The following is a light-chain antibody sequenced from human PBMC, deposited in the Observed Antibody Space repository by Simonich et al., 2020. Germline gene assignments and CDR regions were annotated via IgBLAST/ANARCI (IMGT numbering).Light chain of an antibody. V-gene: IGKV3-11*01. J-gene: IGKJ4*01. CDR2: DAS. CDR1: QSVSSY. Sequence: ELVLTQSPATLSLSPGERATLSCRASQSVSSYLAWYQQNPGQAPRLLIYDASNRATGITARFSGSGSGTDFTLTISSLEPEDFAVYYCQQRSNWLTFGGGTKVEIK. CDR3: QQRSNWLT.